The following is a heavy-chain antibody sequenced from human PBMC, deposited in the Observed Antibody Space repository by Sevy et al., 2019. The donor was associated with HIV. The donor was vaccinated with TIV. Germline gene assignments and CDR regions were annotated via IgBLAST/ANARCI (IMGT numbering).Heavy chain of an antibody. J-gene: IGHJ4*02. Sequence: GGSLRLSCAASEFTFSSYAMHWVRQAPGKGLEWVAVISYDGSNKYYADSVKGRFTISRDNSKNTLYLQMNSLRAEDTAVYYCAREGYSYGNDYWGQGTLVTVSS. D-gene: IGHD5-18*01. CDR2: ISYDGSNK. V-gene: IGHV3-30-3*01. CDR1: EFTFSSYA. CDR3: AREGYSYGNDY.